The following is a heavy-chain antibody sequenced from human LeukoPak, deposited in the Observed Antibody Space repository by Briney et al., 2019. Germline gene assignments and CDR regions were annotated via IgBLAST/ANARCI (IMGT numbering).Heavy chain of an antibody. CDR2: IIPIFGTA. Sequence: SVKVSCKASGGTFSSYAISWVRQAPGQGLEWLGRIIPIFGTANYAQKFQGRVTITTDESTSTAYMELSSLRSEDTAVYYCARVALRERTLPFDYWGQGTLVTVSS. V-gene: IGHV1-69*05. D-gene: IGHD1-1*01. CDR3: ARVALRERTLPFDY. CDR1: GGTFSSYA. J-gene: IGHJ4*02.